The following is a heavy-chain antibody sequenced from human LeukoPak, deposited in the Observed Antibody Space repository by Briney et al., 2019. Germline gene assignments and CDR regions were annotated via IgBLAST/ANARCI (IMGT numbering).Heavy chain of an antibody. CDR2: ITSGVGIT. CDR1: GFTFSNFG. D-gene: IGHD3-10*01. Sequence: GGSLRLSCAASGFTFSNFGMNWVRQAPGKGLEWVSIITSGVGITYYADSVKGRFTISRGNSKNTLYLQMNSLTAEDTAVYYCAKGDYYDFDYWGQGTLVTVSS. J-gene: IGHJ4*02. CDR3: AKGDYYDFDY. V-gene: IGHV3-23*01.